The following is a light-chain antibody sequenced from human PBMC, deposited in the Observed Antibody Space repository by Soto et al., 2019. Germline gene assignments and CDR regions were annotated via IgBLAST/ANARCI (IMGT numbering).Light chain of an antibody. CDR2: VNRDGSH. Sequence: VLTQAPSASASLGASVKLTCTLSSGHSSYAIAWHQQQPEKGPRYLMKVNRDGSHNKGDGIPDRFSGSSSGAERYLTISSLQSEDEAHYSCQTWGTGIAVFGGGSQLTVL. CDR1: SGHSSYA. CDR3: QTWGTGIAV. V-gene: IGLV4-69*01. J-gene: IGLJ7*01.